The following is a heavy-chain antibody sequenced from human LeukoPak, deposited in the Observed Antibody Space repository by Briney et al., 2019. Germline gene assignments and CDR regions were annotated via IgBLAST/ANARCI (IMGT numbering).Heavy chain of an antibody. Sequence: GGSLRLSCAASGFTVSSNYMSWVRQAPGKGPEWVSVIYSGGSTYYADSVKGRFTISRDNSKNTLYLQMNSLRAEDTAVYYCAVVGTAGAFDIWGQGTMVTVSS. CDR3: AVVGTAGAFDI. J-gene: IGHJ3*02. CDR1: GFTVSSNY. D-gene: IGHD1-1*01. CDR2: IYSGGST. V-gene: IGHV3-53*01.